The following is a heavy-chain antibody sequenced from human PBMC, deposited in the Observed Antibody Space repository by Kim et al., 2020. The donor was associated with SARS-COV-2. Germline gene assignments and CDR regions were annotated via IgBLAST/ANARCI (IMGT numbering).Heavy chain of an antibody. J-gene: IGHJ3*02. Sequence: GGSLRLSCAASGFTFSNYAMSWVRQAPGKGLEWVSSISSSDGRTYYADSVKGRFSISRDSSKKTVYLHMNSLRAEDTAVYYCAKDLTYSNNFYAFDIWGQGTMVTVSS. CDR3: AKDLTYSNNFYAFDI. CDR1: GFTFSNYA. CDR2: ISSSDGRT. V-gene: IGHV3-23*01. D-gene: IGHD4-4*01.